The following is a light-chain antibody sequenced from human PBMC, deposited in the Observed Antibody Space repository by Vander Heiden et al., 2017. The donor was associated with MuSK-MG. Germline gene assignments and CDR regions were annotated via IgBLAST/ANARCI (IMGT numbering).Light chain of an antibody. V-gene: IGLV3-19*01. CDR3: NSRDTTGALVI. CDR2: AAN. Sequence: SSDLTQDPTVSVALVQTVTITCQGASLRDNYASWYQQKPGQAPVLVNYAANERPSGIPDRFSAAKSGNTASLIRTGAQADDEADYYCNSRDTTGALVIFGGGTKVTVL. J-gene: IGLJ2*01. CDR1: SLRDNY.